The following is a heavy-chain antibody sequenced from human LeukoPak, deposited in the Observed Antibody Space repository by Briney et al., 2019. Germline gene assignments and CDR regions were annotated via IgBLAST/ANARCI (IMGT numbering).Heavy chain of an antibody. V-gene: IGHV4-4*07. CDR3: ARDSGSYLDY. J-gene: IGHJ4*02. D-gene: IGHD1-26*01. CDR2: IYTSGST. CDR1: CGSIRWYY. Sequence: SQTLSLTCTVSCGSIRWYYLSWIRQPAGKGLEWIGRIYTSGSTNYNPSLKSRVTMSADTSKNQFSLKLSSVTAADTAVYYCARDSGSYLDYWGQGTLVTVSS.